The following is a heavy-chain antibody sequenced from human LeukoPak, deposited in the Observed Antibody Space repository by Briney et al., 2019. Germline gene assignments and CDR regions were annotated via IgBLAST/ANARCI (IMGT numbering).Heavy chain of an antibody. D-gene: IGHD4-23*01. CDR2: IYYSGST. J-gene: IGHJ3*02. CDR1: GGSISSGDYY. Sequence: TSQTLSLTCTVSGGSISSGDYYWSWIRQPPGKGLEWIGYIYYSGSTYYNPSLKSRVTISVDTSKNQFSLKLSSVTAADTAVYYCARSSRSDYGGNSRAFDIWGQGTMVTVSS. V-gene: IGHV4-30-4*01. CDR3: ARSSRSDYGGNSRAFDI.